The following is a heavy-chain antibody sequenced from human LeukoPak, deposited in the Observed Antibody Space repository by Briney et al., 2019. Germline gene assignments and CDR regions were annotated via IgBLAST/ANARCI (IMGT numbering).Heavy chain of an antibody. CDR2: ISYDGSNK. CDR1: GFTFSSYG. D-gene: IGHD5-18*01. J-gene: IGHJ4*02. CDR3: AKAPTKTAMVSAY. V-gene: IGHV3-30*18. Sequence: GRSLRLSCAASGFTFSSYGVHWVRQAPGKGLEWVAVISYDGSNKYYADSVKGRFTVSRDNSKNTLYLQMNSLRAEDTAVYYCAKAPTKTAMVSAYWGQGTLVTVSS.